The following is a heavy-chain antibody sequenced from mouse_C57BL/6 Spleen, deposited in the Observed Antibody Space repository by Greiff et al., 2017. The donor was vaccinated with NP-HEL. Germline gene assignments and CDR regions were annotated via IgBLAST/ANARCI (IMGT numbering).Heavy chain of an antibody. CDR1: GYTFTSYW. J-gene: IGHJ2*01. Sequence: EVQLQQSGTVLARPGASVKMSCKTSGYTFTSYWMHWVKQRPGQGLEWIGAIYPGNSDTSYNQKFKGKAKLTAVTSASTAYMELGSLTNEDSAVYYCTREKKLEYYFDYWGQGTTLTVSS. CDR2: IYPGNSDT. V-gene: IGHV1-5*01. CDR3: TREKKLEYYFDY.